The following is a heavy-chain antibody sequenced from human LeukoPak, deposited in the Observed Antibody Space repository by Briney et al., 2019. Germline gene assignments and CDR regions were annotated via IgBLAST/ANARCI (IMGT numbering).Heavy chain of an antibody. D-gene: IGHD6-19*01. CDR3: ARDQYSCGSTYPWVTYYYYGMDV. CDR1: GYTFTGYY. CDR2: INPNSGGT. J-gene: IGHJ6*02. Sequence: GASVKVSCKASGYTFTGYYMHWVRQAPGQGLEWMGWINPNSGGTNYAQKFQGRVTMTRDTSISTAYMELSRLRSDDTAVYYCARDQYSCGSTYPWVTYYYYGMDVWGQGTTVTVSS. V-gene: IGHV1-2*02.